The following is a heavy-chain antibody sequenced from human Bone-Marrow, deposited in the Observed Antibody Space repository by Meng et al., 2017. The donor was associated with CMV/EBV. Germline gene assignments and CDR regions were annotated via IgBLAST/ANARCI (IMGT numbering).Heavy chain of an antibody. CDR1: GFTVRSNP. CDR2: IQSGGST. V-gene: IGHV3-66*01. J-gene: IGHJ4*02. Sequence: SLTLSCAASGFTVRSNPLSWVRQAPGKGLEWVSVIQSGGSTYYTDSVKGRFTISRDNSKNTVYLQMNSLRVEDTAVYHCARGGSYDYWGQGTLVTVSS. CDR3: ARGGSYDY.